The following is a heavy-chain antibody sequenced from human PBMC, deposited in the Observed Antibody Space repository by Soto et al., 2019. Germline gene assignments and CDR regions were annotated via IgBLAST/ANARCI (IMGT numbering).Heavy chain of an antibody. CDR2: IYHSGST. CDR3: AREGITMVRGVIIRNWFDP. V-gene: IGHV4-4*02. Sequence: SETLSLTCAVSCGSISSSNWWSWVRQPPGKGLEWIGEIYHSGSTNYNPSLKSRVTISVDKSKNQFSLKLSSVTAADTAVYYCAREGITMVRGVIIRNWFDPWGQGTLVTVSS. CDR1: CGSISSSNW. J-gene: IGHJ5*02. D-gene: IGHD3-10*01.